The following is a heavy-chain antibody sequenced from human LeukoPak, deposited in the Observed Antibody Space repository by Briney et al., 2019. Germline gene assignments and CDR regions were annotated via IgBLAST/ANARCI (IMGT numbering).Heavy chain of an antibody. CDR1: GDSVSSNSAA. D-gene: IGHD6-6*01. CDR2: TYYRSKWYN. V-gene: IGHV6-1*01. J-gene: IGHJ6*03. Sequence: SQTLSLTCAISGDSVSSNSAAWNWIRQSPSRGLEWLGRTYYRSKWYNGYAVSVKSRITTNPDTSKNQFSLQLNSVTPEDTAVYYCAREGYSSSAGVYYYYMDVWGKGTTVTVSS. CDR3: AREGYSSSAGVYYYYMDV.